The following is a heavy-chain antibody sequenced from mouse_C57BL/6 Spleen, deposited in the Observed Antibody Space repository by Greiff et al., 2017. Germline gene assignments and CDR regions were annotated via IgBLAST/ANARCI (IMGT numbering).Heavy chain of an antibody. CDR3: ARIRAAQAYFDY. V-gene: IGHV1-54*01. CDR2: INPGSGGT. D-gene: IGHD3-2*02. CDR1: GYAFTNYL. Sequence: VQLQQSGAELVRPGTSVKVSCKASGYAFTNYLIEWVKQRPGQGLEWIGVINPGSGGTNYNEKFKGKATLTADKSSSTAYMQLSSLTSEDSAVYFCARIRAAQAYFDYWGQGPTLAVSS. J-gene: IGHJ2*01.